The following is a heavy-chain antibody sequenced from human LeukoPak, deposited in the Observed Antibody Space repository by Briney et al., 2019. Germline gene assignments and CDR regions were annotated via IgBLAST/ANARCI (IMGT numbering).Heavy chain of an antibody. J-gene: IGHJ5*01. V-gene: IGHV3-23*01. CDR2: ISGSGGST. D-gene: IGHD6-19*01. CDR3: AKGPSRGFYSSGWYDLGGWFDP. Sequence: GGSLRLSCAASGFTFSSYAMSWVRQAPGKGLEWVSAISGSGGSTYYADSVRGRFTISRDNSKNTLYLQMNSLRAEDTAVYYCAKGPSRGFYSSGWYDLGGWFDPWGQGTTVTVSS. CDR1: GFTFSSYA.